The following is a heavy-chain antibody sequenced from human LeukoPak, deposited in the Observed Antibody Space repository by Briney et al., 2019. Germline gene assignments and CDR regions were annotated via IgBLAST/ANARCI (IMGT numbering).Heavy chain of an antibody. D-gene: IGHD3-16*02. CDR3: ARAAGTKETYYDYVWGSYRYQTSFDY. Sequence: SETLSLTCTVSGGSISSSSYYWGWIRQPPGKGLEWIGSIYYSGSTYYNPSLKSRVTISVDTSKNQFSLKLSSVTAADTAVYYCARAAGTKETYYDYVWGSYRYQTSFDYWGQGTLVTVSS. CDR2: IYYSGST. J-gene: IGHJ4*02. CDR1: GGSISSSSYY. V-gene: IGHV4-39*07.